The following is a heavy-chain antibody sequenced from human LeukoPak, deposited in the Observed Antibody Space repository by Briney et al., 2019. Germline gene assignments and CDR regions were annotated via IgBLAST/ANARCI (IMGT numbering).Heavy chain of an antibody. CDR3: ARQWRYSSGGLDY. D-gene: IGHD6-19*01. J-gene: IGHJ4*02. CDR2: ISYDGSNK. V-gene: IGHV3-30-3*01. Sequence: GRSLTLSCAASGFTFSSYAMYWVRQAPGKGREWVAVISYDGSNKYYADSVKGRFTISRDNSKNTLYLQMNSLRAEDTAVYYCARQWRYSSGGLDYWGQGTLVTVSS. CDR1: GFTFSSYA.